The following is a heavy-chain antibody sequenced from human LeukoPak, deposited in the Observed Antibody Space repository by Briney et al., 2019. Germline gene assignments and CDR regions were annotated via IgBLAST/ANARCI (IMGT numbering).Heavy chain of an antibody. D-gene: IGHD6-13*01. CDR2: ISWNSGSI. Sequence: GRSLRLSCAASGFTFDDYAMQWVPQAPGKGLEWVSGISWNSGSIGYGDSVKRRFTISRDNAKNSLYLQMNSLRAEDTALYYCAKSWGGIAAAQLDYWGQGTLVTVSS. CDR3: AKSWGGIAAAQLDY. CDR1: GFTFDDYA. V-gene: IGHV3-9*01. J-gene: IGHJ4*02.